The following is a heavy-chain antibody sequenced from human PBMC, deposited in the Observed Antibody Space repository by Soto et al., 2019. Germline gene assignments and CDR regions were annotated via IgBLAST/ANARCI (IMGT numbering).Heavy chain of an antibody. CDR3: ASWGVNGDYDNWIHX. V-gene: IGHV4-61*01. Sequence: PSDSLSLTCTLSGVSVSGVPFFWSWIRQPPGKPLEGMGYSYYSGNTNFNTSLTSRLAISVDTSKNQVSLRLRSVTAADTAVYYCASWGVNGDYDNWIHXWGQVITFTVSX. CDR2: SYYSGNT. J-gene: IGHJ5*02. D-gene: IGHD4-17*01. CDR1: GVSVSGVPFF.